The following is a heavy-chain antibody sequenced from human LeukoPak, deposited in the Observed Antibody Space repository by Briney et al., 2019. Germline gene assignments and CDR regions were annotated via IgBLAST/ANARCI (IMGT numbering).Heavy chain of an antibody. D-gene: IGHD6-13*01. V-gene: IGHV1-18*01. J-gene: IGHJ6*02. Sequence: ASVKVSCKASGYTFTSYGISWVRQAPGHGLEWIEWISAYNGNTNYAQKLQGRVTMTTDTSTSTAYMELRSLRSDDTAVYYCAREQLVHYYYYGMDVGGQGTTVTVSS. CDR1: GYTFTSYG. CDR2: ISAYNGNT. CDR3: AREQLVHYYYYGMDV.